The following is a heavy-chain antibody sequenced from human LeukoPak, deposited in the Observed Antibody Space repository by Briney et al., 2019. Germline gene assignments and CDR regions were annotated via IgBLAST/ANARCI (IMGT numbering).Heavy chain of an antibody. D-gene: IGHD1-1*01. J-gene: IGHJ5*02. V-gene: IGHV4-59*01. CDR3: ARVWGRETGTTNWFDP. CDR1: GGSISSYY. Sequence: SETLSLTCTVSGGSISSYYWSWIRQSPGEGLEWIGYIYYTGSTNYKPSLKSRVSISLDTSKNQFSLRLTSVTAADTALYYCARVWGRETGTTNWFDPWGQGTLVTVSS. CDR2: IYYTGST.